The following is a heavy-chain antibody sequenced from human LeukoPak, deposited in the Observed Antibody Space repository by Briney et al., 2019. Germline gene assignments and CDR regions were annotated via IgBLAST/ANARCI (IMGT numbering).Heavy chain of an antibody. D-gene: IGHD3-16*01. V-gene: IGHV3-23*01. CDR2: ITGSGGST. Sequence: GASLRLSCAASGFSFITYAMTWVRQAPGKGLERVSSITGSGGSTYYADSVKGRFTISRDNSKNTLYLQMNSLRPEDTAVYYCAKRGRGGMIYWGQGTLVTVSS. CDR1: GFSFITYA. J-gene: IGHJ4*02. CDR3: AKRGRGGMIY.